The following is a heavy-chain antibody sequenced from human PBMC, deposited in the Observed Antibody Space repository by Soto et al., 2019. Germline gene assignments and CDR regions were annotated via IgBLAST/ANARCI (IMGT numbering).Heavy chain of an antibody. CDR1: GFTFSSHA. V-gene: IGHV3-23*05. J-gene: IGHJ3*02. CDR3: ARSVLVAAPLRALEI. Sequence: EVQLLESGGGLAQPGGSLRLSCAASGFTFSSHAVGWVRQAPGKGLEWVSSITNTGTGTYYAGPEKARFTISRVNSKDAPSLQMNRLRAEDAARYFSARSVLVAAPLRALEIWGQGTMVTFSS. CDR2: ITNTGTGT. D-gene: IGHD2-15*01.